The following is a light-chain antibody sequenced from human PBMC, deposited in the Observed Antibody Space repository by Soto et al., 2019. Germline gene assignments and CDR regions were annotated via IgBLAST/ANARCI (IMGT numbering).Light chain of an antibody. CDR2: KAS. CDR1: QTIVSW. Sequence: IHMTQAPSTLSASVGDIVTITVRASQTIVSWLAWYQQRPGKPPNLLIYKASTLASGVPSRFSGSGSGTEFTLTINSLQPDDFATYYCQHYNSYSEAFGQGTKVDIK. V-gene: IGKV1-5*03. CDR3: QHYNSYSEA. J-gene: IGKJ1*01.